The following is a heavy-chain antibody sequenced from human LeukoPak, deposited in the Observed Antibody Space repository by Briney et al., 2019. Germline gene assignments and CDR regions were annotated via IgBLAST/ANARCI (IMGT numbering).Heavy chain of an antibody. J-gene: IGHJ5*02. CDR2: IRGSGGGT. CDR3: ARTPGIADGVNWFDP. V-gene: IGHV3-23*01. CDR1: GFTFSSYA. D-gene: IGHD6-13*01. Sequence: GGSLRLSCAASGFTFSSYAMSWVRQAPGKGLEWVSSIRGSGGGTNYGDSVKGRFTISRYNSKNTLYLQMNSLRAEDTAVYYCARTPGIADGVNWFDPWGQGTLVTVSS.